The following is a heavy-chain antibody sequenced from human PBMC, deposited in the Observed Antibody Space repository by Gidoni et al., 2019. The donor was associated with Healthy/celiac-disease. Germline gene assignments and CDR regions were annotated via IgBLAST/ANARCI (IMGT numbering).Heavy chain of an antibody. D-gene: IGHD3-22*01. CDR3: ARDCRHSSGYSRAFDI. V-gene: IGHV3-21*01. CDR2: ISSSSSYI. CDR1: GFTFSSYS. J-gene: IGHJ3*02. Sequence: EVQLVESGGGLVKPGGSLRLSCAASGFTFSSYSMNWVRQAPGKGLEWVSSISSSSSYIYYADSVKGRFTISRDNAKNSLYLQMNSLRAEDTAVYYCARDCRHSSGYSRAFDIWGQGTMVTVSS.